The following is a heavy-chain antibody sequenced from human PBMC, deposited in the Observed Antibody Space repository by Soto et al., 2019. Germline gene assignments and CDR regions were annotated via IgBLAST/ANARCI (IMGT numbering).Heavy chain of an antibody. D-gene: IGHD1-26*01. Sequence: QVQLVQSGAEVKKPGSSVKVSCEASGGTFSSYPINWVLQAPGQGLEWMGGIIPYFGTSNYAQKFQGRVTITADDSTSTAYMELRSLRSEDTAVYYCARVGHITNYGMAVWGQGTTVTVSS. CDR3: ARVGHITNYGMAV. V-gene: IGHV1-69*01. J-gene: IGHJ6*02. CDR2: IIPYFGTS. CDR1: GGTFSSYP.